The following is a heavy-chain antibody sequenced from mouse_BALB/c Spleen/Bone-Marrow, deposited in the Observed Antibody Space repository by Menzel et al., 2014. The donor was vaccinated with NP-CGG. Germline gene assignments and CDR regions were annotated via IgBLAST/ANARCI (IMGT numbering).Heavy chain of an antibody. CDR3: ESRGNYDEGRY. Sequence: EVHLVESGPELVKPGASVKISCKASGYSFTGYFMNWVKQSHGKSLEWIGRINPYNGDTFYNQKFKGKATLTVDKSSSAAHMELLSLTSEDSAVYYCESRGNYDEGRYWGQGTSVTVSS. D-gene: IGHD2-1*01. CDR1: GYSFTGYF. V-gene: IGHV1-37*01. CDR2: INPYNGDT. J-gene: IGHJ4*01.